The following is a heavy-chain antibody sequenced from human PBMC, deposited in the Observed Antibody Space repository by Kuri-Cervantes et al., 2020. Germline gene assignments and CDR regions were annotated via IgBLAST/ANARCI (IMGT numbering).Heavy chain of an antibody. J-gene: IGHJ6*03. V-gene: IGHV3-7*01. D-gene: IGHD3-10*01. CDR1: GFTFSSYW. CDR2: IKQDGSEK. CDR3: ARGGITMVQGAQGYTVYYYYYMDV. Sequence: GGSLRLSCAASGFTFSSYWMSWVRQAPGKGLEWVANIKQDGSEKYYVDSVKGRFTISRDNAKNSLYLQMNSLRAEDTAVYYCARGGITMVQGAQGYTVYYYYYMDVWGKGTTVTVSS.